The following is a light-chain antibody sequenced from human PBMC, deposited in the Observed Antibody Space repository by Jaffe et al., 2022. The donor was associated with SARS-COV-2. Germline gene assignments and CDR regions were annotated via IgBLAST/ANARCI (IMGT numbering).Light chain of an antibody. CDR3: SSYTNTSPLGV. Sequence: QSALTQPPSVSGSPGQSVSISCTGTSGDVGNYNRVSWYQQTPGTAPKLIIFEVTNRPSGVPDRFSGSKSGNTASLSISGLQAEDEADYYCSSYTNTSPLGVFGGGTKLTVL. V-gene: IGLV2-18*02. J-gene: IGLJ2*01. CDR1: SGDVGNYNR. CDR2: EVT.